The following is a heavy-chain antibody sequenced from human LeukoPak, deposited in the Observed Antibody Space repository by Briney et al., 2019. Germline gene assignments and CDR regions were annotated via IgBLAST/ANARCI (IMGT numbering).Heavy chain of an antibody. V-gene: IGHV3-23*01. CDR3: AKNPATIFGVPSTFY. CDR1: GFTFSSYS. J-gene: IGHJ4*02. CDR2: ISGSGDTT. D-gene: IGHD3-3*01. Sequence: GGSLRLSCAASGFTFSSYSMNWVRQAPGKGLEWVSGISGSGDTTYYADSVKGRFTISRDNSKNTLYVQMSSLRAEDTAVYYCAKNPATIFGVPSTFYWGQGSLVTVSP.